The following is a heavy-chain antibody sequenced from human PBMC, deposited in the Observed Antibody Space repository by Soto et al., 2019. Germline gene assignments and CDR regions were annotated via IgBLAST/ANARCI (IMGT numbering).Heavy chain of an antibody. J-gene: IGHJ6*03. CDR3: GSSNSRSSSSRDYYYMDV. V-gene: IGHV1-8*01. CDR2: MNPNSGNT. D-gene: IGHD6-6*01. Sequence: APVKVSCKASGYTFTSYDINWVRQATGQGLEWMGWMNPNSGNTGYAQKFQGRVTMTRNTSISTAYMELSSLRSEDTAVYYCGSSNSRSSSSRDYYYMDVWGKGTTGTVSS. CDR1: GYTFTSYD.